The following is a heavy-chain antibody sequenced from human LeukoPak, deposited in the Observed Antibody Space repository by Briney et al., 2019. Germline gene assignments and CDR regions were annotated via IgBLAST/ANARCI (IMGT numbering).Heavy chain of an antibody. Sequence: PGGSLRLSCAASGFIFNNYAMSWVRQAPGKGLEWVSGISNSGGSTQYADSVKGRFTISRDSGRKSVYLQMNSLTTDDTAFYFCAKELDTMFFDYWGQGALVTVSS. CDR2: ISNSGGST. CDR3: AKELDTMFFDY. V-gene: IGHV3-23*01. CDR1: GFIFNNYA. D-gene: IGHD3-10*02. J-gene: IGHJ4*02.